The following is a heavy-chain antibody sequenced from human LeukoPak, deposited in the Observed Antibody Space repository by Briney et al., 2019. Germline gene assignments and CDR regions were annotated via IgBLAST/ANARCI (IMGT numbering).Heavy chain of an antibody. J-gene: IGHJ4*02. CDR2: IGGSGGST. D-gene: IGHD1-26*01. V-gene: IGHV3-23*01. CDR1: GFTFSSYA. Sequence: GGSLRLSCAASGFTFSSYAMSWVRQAPGKGLEWVSAIGGSGGSTYYADSVKGRFTISRDNSKNTLYLQMNSLRAEDTAVYYCALPERYSGSYYGPNDYWGQGTLVTVSS. CDR3: ALPERYSGSYYGPNDY.